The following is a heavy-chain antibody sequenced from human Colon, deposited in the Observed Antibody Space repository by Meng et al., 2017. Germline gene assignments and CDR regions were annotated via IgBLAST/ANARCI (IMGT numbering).Heavy chain of an antibody. J-gene: IGHJ5*02. D-gene: IGHD3-10*01. CDR3: ARDPSNRGAFFDP. Sequence: QLQESGPGLVKPSQTLSLTCVVSGGSISGDGYYWSWIRRHPGKGLEWIGYVHDSGDTYYKSSLKSRITISIDTSENQFSLKLKSVTAADTAVYYCARDPSNRGAFFDPWGQGTLVTVSS. CDR2: VHDSGDT. V-gene: IGHV4-31*11. CDR1: GGSISGDGYY.